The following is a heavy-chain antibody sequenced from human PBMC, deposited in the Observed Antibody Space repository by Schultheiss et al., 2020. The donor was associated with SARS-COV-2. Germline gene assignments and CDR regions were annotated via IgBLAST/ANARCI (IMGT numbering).Heavy chain of an antibody. V-gene: IGHV4-59*12. CDR3: ARGPTSGAHYDY. Sequence: SETLSLTCTVSGGSISSYYWSWIRQPPGKGLEWIGYIYYSGSTYYKPSLKSRVTISVDRSKNQFSLKLSSVTAADTAVYYCARGPTSGAHYDYWGQGTLVTVSS. J-gene: IGHJ4*02. D-gene: IGHD6-19*01. CDR1: GGSISSYY. CDR2: IYYSGST.